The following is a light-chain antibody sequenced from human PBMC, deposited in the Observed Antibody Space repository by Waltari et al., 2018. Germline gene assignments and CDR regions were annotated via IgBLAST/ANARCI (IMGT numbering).Light chain of an antibody. CDR1: QGISNY. J-gene: IGKJ3*01. Sequence: DIQMTQSPSSLSASGGDRVTITCRASQGISNYLAWYQQKPGKVPKLLIYAASTLQSGVPSRFSGSGSGTDFTLTIRSLQPEAVASSYCQQYNSAPLFFGSGTQVDIK. CDR3: QQYNSAPLF. V-gene: IGKV1-27*01. CDR2: AAS.